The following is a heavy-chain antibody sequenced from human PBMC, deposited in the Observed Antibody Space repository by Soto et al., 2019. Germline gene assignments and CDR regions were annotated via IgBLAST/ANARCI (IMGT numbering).Heavy chain of an antibody. V-gene: IGHV4-34*01. CDR3: ARGTFRGYSYGYYFDY. D-gene: IGHD5-18*01. CDR1: GGSFNGYY. Sequence: QVQLQQWGAGLLKPSETLSLTCAVYGGSFNGYYWTWIRQPPGKGLEWIGEIKHSGSTNYNPSLKSRVTISVDTSKNQFSLNLTSVTAADTAAYYCARGTFRGYSYGYYFDYWGQGALVTVSS. J-gene: IGHJ4*02. CDR2: IKHSGST.